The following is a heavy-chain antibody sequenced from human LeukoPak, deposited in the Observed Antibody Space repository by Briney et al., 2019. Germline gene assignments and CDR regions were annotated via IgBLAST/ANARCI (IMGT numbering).Heavy chain of an antibody. Sequence: SETLSLTCAVYGGSFSGYYWSWIRQPPGKGLEWIGEINHSGSTNYNPSLKSRVTISVDTSKNQFSLKLSSVTAADTAVYYCARGRGRMDVGGKGTTVTVSS. CDR1: GGSFSGYY. V-gene: IGHV4-34*01. CDR3: ARGRGRMDV. D-gene: IGHD3-10*01. J-gene: IGHJ6*03. CDR2: INHSGST.